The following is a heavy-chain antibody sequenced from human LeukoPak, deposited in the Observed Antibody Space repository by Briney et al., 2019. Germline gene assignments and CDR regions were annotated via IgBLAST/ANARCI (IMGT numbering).Heavy chain of an antibody. CDR3: ARMVRGVIDAFEI. CDR1: GGSISSYY. D-gene: IGHD3-10*01. J-gene: IGHJ3*02. CDR2: IYYSGTT. V-gene: IGHV4-59*01. Sequence: SETLSLTCSVSGGSISSYYWSWIRQPPGKGLEWIAYIYYSGTTKYNASLKSRVTMSVDTSKNQFSLKLGSVTAADTAVYYCARMVRGVIDAFEIWRQGTMVTVSS.